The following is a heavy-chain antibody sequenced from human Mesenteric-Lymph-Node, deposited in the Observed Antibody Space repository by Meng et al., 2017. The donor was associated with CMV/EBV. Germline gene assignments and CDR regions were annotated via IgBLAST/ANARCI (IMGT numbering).Heavy chain of an antibody. CDR3: AKVTTVVGMAGWFDP. V-gene: IGHV3-30*02. J-gene: IGHJ5*02. D-gene: IGHD4-23*01. CDR1: GFTSSSYG. CDR2: IRYDGSNK. Sequence: GESLKIPCAASGFTSSSYGMHWVRQAPGKGLEWVAFIRYDGSNKYYADSVKGRFTISRDNSKNTLYLQMNSLRAEDTAVYYCAKVTTVVGMAGWFDPWGQGTLVTVSS.